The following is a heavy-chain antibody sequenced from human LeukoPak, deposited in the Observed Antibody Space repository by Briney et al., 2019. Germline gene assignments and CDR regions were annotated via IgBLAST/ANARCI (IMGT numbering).Heavy chain of an antibody. CDR2: ISANNGDT. Sequence: ASVKVSCKASGYTFATLGITWVRQAPGQGLEWMGRISANNGDTKYAQKLQGRVTMTTDTSTSTAYMELRSLRSDDTAVYYCARGAGGYSDYWGQGTLVTVSS. CDR3: ARGAGGYSDY. V-gene: IGHV1-18*01. CDR1: GYTFATLG. D-gene: IGHD3-10*01. J-gene: IGHJ4*02.